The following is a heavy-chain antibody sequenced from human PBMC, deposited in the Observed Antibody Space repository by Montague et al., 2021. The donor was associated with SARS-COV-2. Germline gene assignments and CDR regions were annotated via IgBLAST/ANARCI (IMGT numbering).Heavy chain of an antibody. CDR1: GGSISSYY. CDR2: IYYSGST. Sequence: SETLSLTCTVSGGSISSYYWSWIRQPPGEGLEWIGYIYYSGSTNXNPSLKSRVTISLDTSKNQFSLKLNSVTAADTAVYYCARGSYGPDVFDIWGQGTMVTVSS. CDR3: ARGSYGPDVFDI. V-gene: IGHV4-59*01. J-gene: IGHJ3*02. D-gene: IGHD5-18*01.